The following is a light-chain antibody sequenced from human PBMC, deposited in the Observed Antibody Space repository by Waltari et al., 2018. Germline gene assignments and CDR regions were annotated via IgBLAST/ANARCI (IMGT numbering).Light chain of an antibody. CDR1: QSLVHSDGKTY. Sequence: DVVMTQSPLSLPVTLGQPATISCRSSQSLVHSDGKTYLNWFHQRPGQSPMRLIYKVFNRDAGVPDRFSGSGSRTDFTLKISSVEAEDVGAYYCMHATQWPLTFGQGTKVEIK. J-gene: IGKJ1*01. V-gene: IGKV2-30*02. CDR3: MHATQWPLT. CDR2: KVF.